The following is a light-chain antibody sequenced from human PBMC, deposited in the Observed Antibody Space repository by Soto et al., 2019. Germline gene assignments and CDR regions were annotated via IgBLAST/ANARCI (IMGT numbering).Light chain of an antibody. J-gene: IGKJ1*01. Sequence: DIVMTQSPLSLPVTPGEPASISCSSSQSLLQSNGYNYLDWYLQKPGQSPQLLIYFGSYRASGVPDMFSGSGSGTDFTLKIRRVEAVDVGVYYCMQSQQSPPTFGQGTKVEI. V-gene: IGKV2-28*01. CDR3: MQSQQSPPT. CDR2: FGS. CDR1: QSLLQSNGYNY.